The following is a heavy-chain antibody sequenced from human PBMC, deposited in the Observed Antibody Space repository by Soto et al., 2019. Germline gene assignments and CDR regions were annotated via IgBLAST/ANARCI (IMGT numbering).Heavy chain of an antibody. Sequence: PGGSMRLSSAASGFTFSDYYMSWIRQAPGKGLEWVSYISSSGSTIYYADSVKGRFTISRDNAKNSLYLQMNSLRAEDTAVYYCARDRDWPHDYGDYDDYWGQGTLVTVSS. CDR2: ISSSGSTI. J-gene: IGHJ4*02. CDR1: GFTFSDYY. D-gene: IGHD4-17*01. V-gene: IGHV3-11*01. CDR3: ARDRDWPHDYGDYDDY.